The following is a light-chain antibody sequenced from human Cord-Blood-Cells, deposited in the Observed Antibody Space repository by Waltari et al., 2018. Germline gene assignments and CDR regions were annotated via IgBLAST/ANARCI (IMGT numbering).Light chain of an antibody. CDR2: DVS. Sequence: QSALTQPRSVSGSPGQSVTISCTGTRRDVGGYNYVPWYQQHPGKAPTLSIYDVSKRPSGVPDRFSGSKSGNTASLTISGLQAEDEADYYCCSYAGSYTWVFGGGTKLTVL. J-gene: IGLJ3*02. CDR1: RRDVGGYNY. V-gene: IGLV2-11*01. CDR3: CSYAGSYTWV.